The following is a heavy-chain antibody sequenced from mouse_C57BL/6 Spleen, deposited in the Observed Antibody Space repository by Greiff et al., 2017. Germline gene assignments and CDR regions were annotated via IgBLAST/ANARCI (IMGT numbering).Heavy chain of an antibody. CDR1: GYTFTSYW. Sequence: VKLQQPGAELVKPGASVKLSCKASGYTFTSYWMQWVKQRPGQGLEWIGEIDPSDSYTNYNQKFKGKATLTVDTSSSTAYMQLSSLTSEDSAVYYCARSGGGGNYNYAMDYWGQGTSVTVSS. J-gene: IGHJ4*01. CDR2: IDPSDSYT. D-gene: IGHD2-1*01. CDR3: ARSGGGGNYNYAMDY. V-gene: IGHV1-50*01.